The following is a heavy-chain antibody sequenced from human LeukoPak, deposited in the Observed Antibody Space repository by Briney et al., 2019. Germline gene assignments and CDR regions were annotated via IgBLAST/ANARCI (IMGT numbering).Heavy chain of an antibody. Sequence: PGGSLRLSCAASGFTVSSNYMSWVRQAPGKGLEWVSVIYSGGSTYYAYSVKGRFTISRDNSKNTLYLQMNSLRAEDTAVYYCAKGNYGYYFDYWGQGTLVIVSS. CDR2: IYSGGST. J-gene: IGHJ4*02. V-gene: IGHV3-66*01. CDR3: AKGNYGYYFDY. D-gene: IGHD3-16*01. CDR1: GFTVSSNY.